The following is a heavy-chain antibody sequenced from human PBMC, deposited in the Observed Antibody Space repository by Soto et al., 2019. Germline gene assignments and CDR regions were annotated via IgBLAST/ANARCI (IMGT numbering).Heavy chain of an antibody. J-gene: IGHJ4*02. V-gene: IGHV4-31*03. CDR1: GGSITSGGYY. CDR2: IYDSGST. Sequence: LSLTCTVSGGSITSGGYYWSWIRQHPGKGLEWLGYIYDSGSTFYNPSLKSRITLSVDTSKNQFSLKLSSVTVADTAVYFCARKQAGYFYGIDYWRQGTLVTVSS. D-gene: IGHD3-10*01. CDR3: ARKQAGYFYGIDY.